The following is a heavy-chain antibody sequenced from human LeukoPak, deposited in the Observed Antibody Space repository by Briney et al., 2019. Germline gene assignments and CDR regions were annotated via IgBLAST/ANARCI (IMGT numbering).Heavy chain of an antibody. V-gene: IGHV4-59*01. Sequence: SETLSLTCTVSGGSISSYYWSWIRQPPGKGLEWIGYIYYSGSTDYNPSLKSRVTISIDTSRNQLSLRLSSMTAADTAVYYCARNPITLVRGGNWFDPWGQGTLVTVSS. CDR2: IYYSGST. D-gene: IGHD3-10*01. J-gene: IGHJ5*02. CDR3: ARNPITLVRGGNWFDP. CDR1: GGSISSYY.